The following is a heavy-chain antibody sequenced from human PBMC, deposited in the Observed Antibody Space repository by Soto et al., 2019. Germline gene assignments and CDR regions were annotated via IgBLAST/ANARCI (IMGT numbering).Heavy chain of an antibody. Sequence: QVQLVESGGGVVQPGRSLRVSCAASGFTFSIYAMHWVRQAPGTGLEWVAVISYDGTKTYYADSVKGRFTISRDNSKNTLYLQMNSLRDEDTAVYHCVKGSWKGDVWGQGTTVTVSS. D-gene: IGHD1-1*01. J-gene: IGHJ6*02. CDR3: VKGSWKGDV. CDR1: GFTFSIYA. V-gene: IGHV3-30*18. CDR2: ISYDGTKT.